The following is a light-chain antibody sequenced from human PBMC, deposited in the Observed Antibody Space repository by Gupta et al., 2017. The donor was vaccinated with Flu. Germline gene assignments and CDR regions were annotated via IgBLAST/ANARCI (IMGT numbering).Light chain of an antibody. J-gene: IGLJ1*01. V-gene: IGLV1-44*01. CDR3: AAWDDSLNGHYV. CDR1: SSNIGSNY. CDR2: GKN. Sequence: QSVLAQPPSASGTPGQRVTISCSGSSSNIGSNYVNWYQQVPGTAPKPLIYGKNRRPSGVPDRFSGSKSGTSASLAISGLQSGDEADYYCAAWDDSLNGHYVFGTGTKVTVL.